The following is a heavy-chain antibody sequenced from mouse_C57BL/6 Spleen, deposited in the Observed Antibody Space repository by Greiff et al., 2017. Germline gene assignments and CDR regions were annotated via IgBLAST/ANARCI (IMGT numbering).Heavy chain of an antibody. CDR1: GFSLTSYG. V-gene: IGHV2-2*01. J-gene: IGHJ1*03. D-gene: IGHD2-5*01. CDR3: ASLYSNYDWYFDV. CDR2: IWSGGST. Sequence: VKLQESGPGLVQPSQSLSITCTVSGFSLTSYGVHWVRQSPGKGLEWLGVIWSGGSTDYNAAFISRLSISKDNSKSQVFFKMNSLQADDTAIYXCASLYSNYDWYFDVWGTGTTVTVSS.